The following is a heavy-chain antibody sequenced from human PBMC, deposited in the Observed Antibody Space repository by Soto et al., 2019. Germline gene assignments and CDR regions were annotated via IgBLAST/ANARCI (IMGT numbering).Heavy chain of an antibody. CDR1: GFTFSSYA. D-gene: IGHD6-19*01. V-gene: IGHV3-23*01. CDR3: AKDKQWLAPGAEYFQH. J-gene: IGHJ1*01. Sequence: GGSLRLSCAASGFTFSSYAMSWVRQSPGKGLEWVSAISGSGGSTYYADSVKGRFTISRDNSKNTLYLQMNSLRAEDTAVYYCAKDKQWLAPGAEYFQHWGQGTLVTVSS. CDR2: ISGSGGST.